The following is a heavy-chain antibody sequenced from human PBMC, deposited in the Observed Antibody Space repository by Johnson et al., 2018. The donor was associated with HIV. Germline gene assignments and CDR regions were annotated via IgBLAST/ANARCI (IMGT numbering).Heavy chain of an antibody. CDR1: AFTFSSYA. Sequence: QVQLVESGGGVVQPGRSLRLSCAASAFTFSSYAMHWVRQAPGKGLEWVALISFDGSHKYYADSVKGRFTIARDNAKNTLYLQMQSLRAEDTAVYYCARTSCSGARCLGYDPFDVWGQGTMVTVSS. CDR3: ARTSCSGARCLGYDPFDV. J-gene: IGHJ3*01. D-gene: IGHD2-15*01. V-gene: IGHV3-30*04. CDR2: ISFDGSHK.